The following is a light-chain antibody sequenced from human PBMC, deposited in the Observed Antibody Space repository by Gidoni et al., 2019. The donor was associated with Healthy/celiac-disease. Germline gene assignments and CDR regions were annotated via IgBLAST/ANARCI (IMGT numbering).Light chain of an antibody. J-gene: IGLJ3*02. CDR3: AAWDDSLSANWV. V-gene: IGLV1-47*01. CDR2: RNN. CDR1: SSNSGSNY. Sequence: QSVLTQPPSASGTPGQRVTISCSGSSSNSGSNYVYWYQQLPGTAPKLLIYRNNQRPSGVPDRFSGSKSGPSASLAISGLRSEDEADYYCAAWDDSLSANWVFGGGTKLTVL.